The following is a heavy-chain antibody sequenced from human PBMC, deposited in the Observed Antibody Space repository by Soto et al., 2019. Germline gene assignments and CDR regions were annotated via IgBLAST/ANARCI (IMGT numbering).Heavy chain of an antibody. V-gene: IGHV6-1*01. CDR1: GDSVSSNSAA. D-gene: IGHD6-6*01. CDR2: TYYRSKWYN. Sequence: PSQTLSLTCATSGDSVSSNSAAWSWIRQSPSRGLEWLGRTYYRSKWYNDYAVPVKSRITINPDTSKNQFSLQLNSVTPEDTAVYYCARYSSSSRVCDYWGQGTLVTVSS. CDR3: ARYSSSSRVCDY. J-gene: IGHJ4*02.